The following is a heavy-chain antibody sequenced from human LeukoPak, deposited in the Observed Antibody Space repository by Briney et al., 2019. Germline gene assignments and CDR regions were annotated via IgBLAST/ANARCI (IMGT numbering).Heavy chain of an antibody. CDR2: IYSGGST. CDR1: GFTFNNYA. D-gene: IGHD4-11*01. Sequence: GGSLRLSCASSGFTFNNYAMSWVRQAPGKGLEWVSVIYSGGSTYYADSVKGRFTISRDNSKNTLYLQMNSLRAEDTAVYYCARDNDYSGWFDPWGQGTLVTVSS. V-gene: IGHV3-66*02. CDR3: ARDNDYSGWFDP. J-gene: IGHJ5*02.